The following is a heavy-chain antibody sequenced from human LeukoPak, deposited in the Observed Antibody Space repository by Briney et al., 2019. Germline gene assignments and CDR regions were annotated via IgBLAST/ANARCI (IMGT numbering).Heavy chain of an antibody. CDR2: IYHSGST. D-gene: IGHD2-2*02. CDR1: GGSISSGGYY. Sequence: PSETLSLTCTVSGGSISSGGYYWSWIRQPPGKGLEWIGYIYHSGSTYYNPSLKSRVTISVDRSKNQFSLKLSSVTAADTAVYYCARTPPCSSTSCYIPDAFDIWGQGTMVTVSS. CDR3: ARTPPCSSTSCYIPDAFDI. J-gene: IGHJ3*02. V-gene: IGHV4-30-2*01.